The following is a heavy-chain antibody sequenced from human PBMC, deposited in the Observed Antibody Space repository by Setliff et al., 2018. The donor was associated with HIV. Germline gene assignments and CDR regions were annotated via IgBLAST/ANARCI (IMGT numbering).Heavy chain of an antibody. CDR2: ISRSSSLV. J-gene: IGHJ3*02. V-gene: IGHV3-21*05. CDR3: VRDLLWAFDM. D-gene: IGHD3-10*01. Sequence: GGSLRLSCVGSGFTFSDYSLNWVRQAPGRGLEWVSYISRSSSLVYQADSVKGRFTISRDNAKNLLYLQMNSLRADDTAVYYCVRDLLWAFDMWGPGTMVTVSS. CDR1: GFTFSDYS.